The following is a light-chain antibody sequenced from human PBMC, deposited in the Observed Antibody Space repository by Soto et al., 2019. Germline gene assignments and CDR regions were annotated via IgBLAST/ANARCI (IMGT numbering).Light chain of an antibody. CDR1: SSDVGRYNY. J-gene: IGLJ2*01. CDR3: SSYTGNNNLVV. V-gene: IGLV2-8*01. CDR2: EVT. Sequence: QSVLTQPPSASGSPGQSVTISCTGTSSDVGRYNYVSWYQQHPGKAPKLMIYEVTKQPSGVPDRFSGSKSGNTASLTVSGLQAEDEADYYCSSYTGNNNLVVFGGGTKLTVL.